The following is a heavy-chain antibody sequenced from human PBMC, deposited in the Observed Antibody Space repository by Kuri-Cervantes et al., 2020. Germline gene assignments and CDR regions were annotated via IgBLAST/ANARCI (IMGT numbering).Heavy chain of an antibody. CDR3: AKSVRGWSGYYYFDY. D-gene: IGHD3-3*01. V-gene: IGHV3-30-3*01. CDR1: GLTFTNYA. Sequence: GGSLGLSCAASGLTFTNYALHWVRQAPGKGLEWVAVISYDGSNKYYADYVKGRFSISRDNSKNTVYLQMNSLRAEDTAVYYCAKSVRGWSGYYYFDYWGQGTLVTVSS. J-gene: IGHJ4*02. CDR2: ISYDGSNK.